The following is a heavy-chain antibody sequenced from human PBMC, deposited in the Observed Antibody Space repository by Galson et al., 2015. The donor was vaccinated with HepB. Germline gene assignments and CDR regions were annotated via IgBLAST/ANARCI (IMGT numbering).Heavy chain of an antibody. D-gene: IGHD2-21*02. CDR3: ARGDCGGDCYYGGMDV. Sequence: SLRLSCAASGFTFSSYGMHWVRQAPGKGLEWVAVIWYDGSNKYYADSVKGRFTISRDNSKNTLYLQMNSLRAEDTAVYYCARGDCGGDCYYGGMDVWVQGTTVTVSS. CDR1: GFTFSSYG. CDR2: IWYDGSNK. J-gene: IGHJ6*02. V-gene: IGHV3-33*01.